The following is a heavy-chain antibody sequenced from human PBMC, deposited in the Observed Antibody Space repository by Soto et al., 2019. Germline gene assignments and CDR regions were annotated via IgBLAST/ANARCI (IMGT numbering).Heavy chain of an antibody. CDR1: GFTFSSYW. CDR3: ARDQASRCSSTSCYYFDY. D-gene: IGHD2-2*01. CDR2: IKQDGSEK. Sequence: GGSLRLSCAASGFTFSSYWMSWVRQAPGKGLEWVANIKQDGSEKYYVDSVKGRFTISRDNAKNSLYLQMNSLRAEDTAVYYCARDQASRCSSTSCYYFDYWGQGTLVTVSS. V-gene: IGHV3-7*01. J-gene: IGHJ4*02.